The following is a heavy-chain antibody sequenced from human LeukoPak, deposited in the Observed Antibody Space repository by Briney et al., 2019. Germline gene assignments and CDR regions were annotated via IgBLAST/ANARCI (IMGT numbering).Heavy chain of an antibody. CDR1: GFTFSDNY. J-gene: IGHJ4*02. CDR3: ARDPRTVRI. D-gene: IGHD1-1*01. CDR2: ISGNGGAI. V-gene: IGHV3-11*04. Sequence: GGSLRLSCAASGFTFSDNYMTWVRQAPGKGLEWLSYISGNGGAIQYADSVKGRFTISRDNAKNLLYLQMDSLRVEDTAIYYCARDPRTVRIWGQGTLVTVSS.